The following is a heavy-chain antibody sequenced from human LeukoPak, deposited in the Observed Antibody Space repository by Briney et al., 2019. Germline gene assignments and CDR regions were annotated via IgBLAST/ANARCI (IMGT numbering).Heavy chain of an antibody. CDR1: GDSVSSNSAA. J-gene: IGHJ4*02. D-gene: IGHD3-22*01. CDR3: ARTYYYDSCGYYYFDY. Sequence: SQTLSLTCAISGDSVSSNSAAWNWIRQSPSRGLEWLGRTYYRSKWYNDYVVSVKSRITINPDTSKNQFSLQLNSVTPEDTAVYYCARTYYYDSCGYYYFDYWGQGTLVTVSS. V-gene: IGHV6-1*01. CDR2: TYYRSKWYN.